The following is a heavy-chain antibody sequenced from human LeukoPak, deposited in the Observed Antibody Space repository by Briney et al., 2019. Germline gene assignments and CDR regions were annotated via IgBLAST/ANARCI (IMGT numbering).Heavy chain of an antibody. V-gene: IGHV4-59*01. D-gene: IGHD3-10*01. CDR2: TYYSGGT. CDR1: GGSISSYY. CDR3: AGRVPGYYGMDV. Sequence: PSATLSLTCTVSGGSISSYYCNWIRQPPGKGLEWIGYTYYSGGTNYNPSLKSRVTISVDTSKQQFSLKLSSVTAADTAVYYCAGRVPGYYGMDVWGQGTTVTVSS. J-gene: IGHJ6*02.